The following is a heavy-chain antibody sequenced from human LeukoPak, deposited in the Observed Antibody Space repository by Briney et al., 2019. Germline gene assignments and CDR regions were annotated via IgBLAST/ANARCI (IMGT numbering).Heavy chain of an antibody. V-gene: IGHV4-30-4*07. CDR2: LSYTGST. J-gene: IGHJ3*02. CDR1: GVSINSDGYS. D-gene: IGHD3-22*01. CDR3: ARVDPSYYYDSSGFSGGGAFDI. Sequence: PSQTLSLTCAVSGVSINSDGYSWNWIRQPPGKGLEWIGHLSYTGSTSFNPSLKSRIIILADTSKSQFSLKLSSVTAADTAVYYCARVDPSYYYDSSGFSGGGAFDIWGQGTMVTVSS.